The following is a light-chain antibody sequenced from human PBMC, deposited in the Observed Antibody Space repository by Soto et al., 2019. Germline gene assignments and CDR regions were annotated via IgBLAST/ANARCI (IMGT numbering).Light chain of an antibody. CDR3: VQHNSYPRT. CDR1: QGIGSD. Sequence: DIQMTQSPSSLSASVGDRVTITCRASQGIGSDAGWYQQNPGKPPKRLIYATSILQSGIPSRFSGGGSGTEFTLTISNLQPEDFATYYCVQHNSYPRTFGQGTRVEMK. CDR2: ATS. J-gene: IGKJ1*01. V-gene: IGKV1-17*02.